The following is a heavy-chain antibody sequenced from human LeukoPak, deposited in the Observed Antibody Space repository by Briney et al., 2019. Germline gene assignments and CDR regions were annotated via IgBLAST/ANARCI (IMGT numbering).Heavy chain of an antibody. J-gene: IGHJ4*02. V-gene: IGHV4-34*01. CDR1: GGSFSGYY. CDR3: ARPAYYGSGSSPTKY. CDR2: INHSGST. D-gene: IGHD3-10*01. Sequence: SETLSLTCAVYGGSFSGYYWSWIRQPPGKGLEWIGEINHSGSTNYNPSLKSRVTISVDTSKNQFSLKLSSVTDADTAVYYCARPAYYGSGSSPTKYWGQGTLVTVSS.